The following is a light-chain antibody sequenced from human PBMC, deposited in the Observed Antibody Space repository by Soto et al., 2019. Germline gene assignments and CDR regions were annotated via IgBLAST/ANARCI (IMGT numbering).Light chain of an antibody. Sequence: QSVLTQPPSASGTPGQRVTISCSGSDSSIGTNTVNWYRQLPGTTPKLLIYGDNQRPSGVPDRFSGSKSGTSAPLAISGLQGEDEAEYCGAAWGGRLDSVVFGGGTKLTVL. CDR2: GDN. CDR3: AAWGGRLDSVV. V-gene: IGLV1-44*01. J-gene: IGLJ3*02. CDR1: DSSIGTNT.